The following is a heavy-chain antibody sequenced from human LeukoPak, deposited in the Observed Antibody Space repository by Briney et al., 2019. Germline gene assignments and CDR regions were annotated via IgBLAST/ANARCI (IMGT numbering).Heavy chain of an antibody. CDR3: ARVGNYSSVSFDC. CDR2: INGDGSST. J-gene: IGHJ4*02. Sequence: PGGSLRLSCAASGFTFNNYWMHWVRQAPGKGLLWVSRINGDGSSTKYADSVKGRFTISRDNAKNTLYLQMDSLRAEDTAVYCCARVGNYSSVSFDCWGQGSLVTVSS. V-gene: IGHV3-74*03. CDR1: GFTFNNYW. D-gene: IGHD3-10*01.